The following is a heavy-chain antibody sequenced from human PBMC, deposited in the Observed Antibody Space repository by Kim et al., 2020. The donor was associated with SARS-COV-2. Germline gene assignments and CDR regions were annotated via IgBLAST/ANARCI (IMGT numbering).Heavy chain of an antibody. CDR2: IYYSGST. CDR3: AGIIDSSAYDP. D-gene: IGHD3-22*01. CDR1: GGAISSYY. J-gene: IGHJ5*02. V-gene: IGHV4-59*01. Sequence: SETLSLTCTVSGGAISSYYWSWIRQPPGKGLEWIGYIYYSGSTNYNPSLKSRVTISVDTYKNPFSLKLSSVPGSDTAVYYCAGIIDSSAYDPWGQGTLVT.